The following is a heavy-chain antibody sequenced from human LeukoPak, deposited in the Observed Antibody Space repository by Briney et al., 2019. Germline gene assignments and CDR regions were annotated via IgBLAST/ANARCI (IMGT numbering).Heavy chain of an antibody. D-gene: IGHD1-14*01. V-gene: IGHV4-39*01. CDR2: IYYSGST. CDR3: ARPLITGGYQAYFDY. J-gene: IGHJ4*02. Sequence: SETLSLTCTVSGGSISSSSYYWGWIRQPPGKGLEWIGSIYYSGSTYYNPSLKSRVTISVDTSKNQFSLKLSSVTAADTAVYYCARPLITGGYQAYFDYWGQGTLVTVSS. CDR1: GGSISSSSYY.